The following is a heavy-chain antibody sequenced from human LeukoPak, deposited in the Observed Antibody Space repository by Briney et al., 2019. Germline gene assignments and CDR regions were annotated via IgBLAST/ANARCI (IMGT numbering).Heavy chain of an antibody. V-gene: IGHV4-34*01. CDR2: INHSGST. J-gene: IGHJ4*02. Sequence: SETLSLTCAVYGGSFSGYYWSWIRQPPGKGLEWIGEINHSGSTNYNPSLKSRVTISVDTSKNQFSLKLSSVTAADTAVYYCARRRADILTGYYNRADRGQGTLVTVSS. D-gene: IGHD3-9*01. CDR1: GGSFSGYY. CDR3: ARRRADILTGYYNRAD.